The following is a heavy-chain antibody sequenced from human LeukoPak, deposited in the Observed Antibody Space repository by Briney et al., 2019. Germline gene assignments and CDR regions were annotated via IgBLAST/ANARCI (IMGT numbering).Heavy chain of an antibody. CDR1: GGTFSTYG. CDR3: ARDGSYYDFWSGYNYLDY. CDR2: IIPIFGTP. J-gene: IGHJ4*02. V-gene: IGHV1-69*05. Sequence: ASVKVSCKTSGGTFSTYGISWVRQAPGQGLEWVGRIIPIFGTPNYAQKFQGRLTITTDESTSTAYMELSSLRSEDTAVYYCARDGSYYDFWSGYNYLDYWGQGTLVTVSS. D-gene: IGHD3-3*01.